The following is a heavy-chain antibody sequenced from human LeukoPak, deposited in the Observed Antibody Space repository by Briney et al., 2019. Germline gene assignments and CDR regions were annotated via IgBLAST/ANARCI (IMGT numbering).Heavy chain of an antibody. V-gene: IGHV4-59*12. CDR2: IYYSGST. CDR1: GGSISSYY. Sequence: SETLSLTCTVSGGSISSYYWSWIRQPPGKGLEWIGYIYYSGSTNYNPSLKSRVTISVDTSKNQFSLKLSSVTAADTAVYYCARDSPYYYGDSTGWGQGTLVTVSS. J-gene: IGHJ4*02. D-gene: IGHD4-17*01. CDR3: ARDSPYYYGDSTG.